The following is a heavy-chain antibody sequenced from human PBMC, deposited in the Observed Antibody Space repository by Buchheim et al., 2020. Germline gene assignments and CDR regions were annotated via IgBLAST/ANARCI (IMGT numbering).Heavy chain of an antibody. D-gene: IGHD3-10*01. Sequence: QVQLVESGGGVVQPGTSLRLSCGASGFTFNSYGMHWVRQAPGKGLEWVAVLLYHGRIKYYADSVKGLFTISRDNSKNMVFLQMNSLRAEDTAVYYCAKAYYYGSGSYYSDLGYYYGMDVWGQGT. CDR1: GFTFNSYG. J-gene: IGHJ6*02. CDR3: AKAYYYGSGSYYSDLGYYYGMDV. V-gene: IGHV3-30*18. CDR2: LLYHGRIK.